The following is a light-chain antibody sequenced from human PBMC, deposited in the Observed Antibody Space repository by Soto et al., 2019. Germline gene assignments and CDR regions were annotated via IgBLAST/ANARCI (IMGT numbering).Light chain of an antibody. J-gene: IGLJ1*01. V-gene: IGLV1-47*01. Sequence: QSALTQPLSASGTHRQRVTISCSGSSSNIGSNYVYWYQQLPGTAPKLLIYRNNQRPSGVPDRFSGSKSGTSASLAISGLRSEDEADYYCAAWDDSLSGQVFGTGTKVTVL. CDR2: RNN. CDR1: SSNIGSNY. CDR3: AAWDDSLSGQV.